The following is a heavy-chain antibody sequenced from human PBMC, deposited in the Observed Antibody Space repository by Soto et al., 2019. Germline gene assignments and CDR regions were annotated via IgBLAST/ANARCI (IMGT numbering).Heavy chain of an antibody. CDR3: ARNTKSAAGADYYGLDV. CDR1: GFTFGDRY. V-gene: IGHV3-11*01. D-gene: IGHD4-17*01. CDR2: ISSSGFTI. J-gene: IGHJ6*02. Sequence: QGHLVESGGDLVRPGGSLRLSCATSGFTFGDRYMSWIRQAPGKGLEWVSYISSSGFTIYYADSVKGRFTISRDNANDSLYLQMNSLRAEDTDVYYCARNTKSAAGADYYGLDVWGHGTTVIVSS.